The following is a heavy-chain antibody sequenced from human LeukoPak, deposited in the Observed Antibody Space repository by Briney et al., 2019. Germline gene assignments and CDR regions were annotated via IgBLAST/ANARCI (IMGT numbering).Heavy chain of an antibody. CDR2: LSGSGVST. J-gene: IGHJ4*02. Sequence: PGGSLRLSCAASGFTFSSYAMNWVRQAPGEGLEWVSALSGSGVSTYYADSVKGRFTISRDNSKNTLYLQMNSLRAEDTAVYYCAKDGYDGTPTTFGFFDNWGQGTLATVSS. CDR3: AKDGYDGTPTTFGFFDN. D-gene: IGHD3-22*01. CDR1: GFTFSSYA. V-gene: IGHV3-23*01.